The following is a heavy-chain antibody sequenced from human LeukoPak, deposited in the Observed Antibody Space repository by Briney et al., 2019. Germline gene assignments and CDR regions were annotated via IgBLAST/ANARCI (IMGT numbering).Heavy chain of an antibody. D-gene: IGHD1-14*01. Sequence: SETLSLTCSVSGDSMSDYYWSWIRQPPGKGLEWIGYINYSGTTKYNPSLKNRVTISADTSKNHFSLKLYSVTAADTAVYYCVRHDNYPGFGRGFDPWGQGFLVTVTS. CDR3: VRHDNYPGFGRGFDP. CDR2: INYSGTT. CDR1: GDSMSDYY. J-gene: IGHJ5*02. V-gene: IGHV4-59*08.